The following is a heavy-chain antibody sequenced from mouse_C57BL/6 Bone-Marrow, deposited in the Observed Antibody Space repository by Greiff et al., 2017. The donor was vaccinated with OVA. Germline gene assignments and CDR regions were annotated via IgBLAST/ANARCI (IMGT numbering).Heavy chain of an antibody. J-gene: IGHJ3*01. D-gene: IGHD1-1*01. CDR3: ASRIYYYGSSEAY. V-gene: IGHV1-81*01. Sequence: VQLQQSGAELARPGASVKLSCKASGYTFTSYGISWVKQRPGQGLEWIGEIYPRSGNTYYNEKFKGKATLTADKSSSTAYMELRSLTSEDSAVYFCASRIYYYGSSEAYWGQGTRVTVSA. CDR2: IYPRSGNT. CDR1: GYTFTSYG.